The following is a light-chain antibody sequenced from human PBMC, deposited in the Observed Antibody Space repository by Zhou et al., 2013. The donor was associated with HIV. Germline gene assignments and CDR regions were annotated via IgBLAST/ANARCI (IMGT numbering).Light chain of an antibody. CDR3: QQFDSYPIT. J-gene: IGKJ5*01. V-gene: IGKV1-13*02. Sequence: IQMTQSPSAMSASIGDRVTITCRASQGISRALAWYQQKPEKPPKVLIYDASSLKSGVPSRFSGSGSGTDFTLTISSLQPEDFATYYCQQFDSYPITFGQGTRLEIK. CDR2: DAS. CDR1: QGISRA.